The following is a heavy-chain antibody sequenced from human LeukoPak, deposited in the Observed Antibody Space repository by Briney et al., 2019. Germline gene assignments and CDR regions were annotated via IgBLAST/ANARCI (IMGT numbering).Heavy chain of an antibody. D-gene: IGHD2/OR15-2a*01. CDR1: GFIIGSYW. CDR2: IREDGSEK. CDR3: ARAGYYGDDAFDL. V-gene: IGHV3-7*01. Sequence: GGSLRLSCVASGFIIGSYWMSWVRQAPGKGLEWVANIREDGSEKYYVDSVKGRLTISRDNAKNSLYLQMNNLTAADTAIYYCARAGYYGDDAFDLWGQGTRVTVSS. J-gene: IGHJ3*01.